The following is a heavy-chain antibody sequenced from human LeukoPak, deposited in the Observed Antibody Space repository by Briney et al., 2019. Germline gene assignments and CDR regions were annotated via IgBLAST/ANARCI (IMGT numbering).Heavy chain of an antibody. J-gene: IGHJ3*02. V-gene: IGHV4-4*07. D-gene: IGHD3-3*01. Sequence: SETLSLTCTVSGGSISSYYWSWIRQPAGKGLEWIGRIYTSGSTNYNPSLKSRVTMSVDTSKNQFSLKLSSVTAADTAVYYCARSFGVVNPDDAFDIWGQRTMVTVSS. CDR3: ARSFGVVNPDDAFDI. CDR2: IYTSGST. CDR1: GGSISSYY.